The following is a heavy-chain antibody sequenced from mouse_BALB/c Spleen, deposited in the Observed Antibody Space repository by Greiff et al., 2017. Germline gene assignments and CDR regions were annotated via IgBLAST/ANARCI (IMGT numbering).Heavy chain of an antibody. V-gene: IGHV3-6*02. CDR1: GYSITSGYY. CDR2: ISYDGSN. CDR3: ARAFYGSSRYWYFDV. Sequence: EVKLVESGPGLVKPSQSLSLTCSVTGYSITSGYYWNWIRQFPGNKLEWMGYISYDGSNNYNPSLKNRISITRDTSKNQFFLKLNSVTTEDTATYYCARAFYGSSRYWYFDVWGAGTTVTVSS. D-gene: IGHD1-1*01. J-gene: IGHJ1*01.